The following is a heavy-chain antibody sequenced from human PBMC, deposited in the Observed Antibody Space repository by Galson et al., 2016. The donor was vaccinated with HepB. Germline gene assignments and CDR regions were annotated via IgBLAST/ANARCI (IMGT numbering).Heavy chain of an antibody. CDR1: GFTFNTYG. Sequence: SLRLSCAASGFTFNTYGMHWVRQAPGKGLDWVAVISHDGSNTYYADSAKGRFTISRDNSKNTLYLQMNSLRAEDTAVYYCAKDVAPPAIAVPGTWGNWFDPWGQGTLVTVSS. J-gene: IGHJ5*02. V-gene: IGHV3-30*18. CDR2: ISHDGSNT. D-gene: IGHD6-19*01. CDR3: AKDVAPPAIAVPGTWGNWFDP.